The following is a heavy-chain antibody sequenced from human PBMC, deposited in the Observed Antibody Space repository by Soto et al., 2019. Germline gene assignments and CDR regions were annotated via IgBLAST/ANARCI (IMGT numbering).Heavy chain of an antibody. V-gene: IGHV2-70*01. D-gene: IGHD3-22*01. Sequence: GSGPTLVNPTQTLTLTCTFSGFSLSTSGMCVSWIRQPPGKALEWLALIDWDDDKYYSTSLKTRLTISKDTSKNQVVLTMTNMDPVDTATYYCARASYYYDSSGYPDYWGQGTLVTVSS. CDR2: IDWDDDK. CDR1: GFSLSTSGMC. CDR3: ARASYYYDSSGYPDY. J-gene: IGHJ4*02.